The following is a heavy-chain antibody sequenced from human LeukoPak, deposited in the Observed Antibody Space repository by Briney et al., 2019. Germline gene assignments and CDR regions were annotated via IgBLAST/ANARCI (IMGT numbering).Heavy chain of an antibody. CDR3: AELGITMIGGV. V-gene: IGHV3-48*03. D-gene: IGHD3-10*02. Sequence: GGSLRLSCAVSRFTFSSYEMNWVRQAPGKGLEWVSYISSSGSTIYYADSVKGRFTISRDNAKNSLYLQMNSLRAEDTAVYYCAELGITMIGGVWGKGTTVTISS. CDR1: RFTFSSYE. J-gene: IGHJ6*04. CDR2: ISSSGSTI.